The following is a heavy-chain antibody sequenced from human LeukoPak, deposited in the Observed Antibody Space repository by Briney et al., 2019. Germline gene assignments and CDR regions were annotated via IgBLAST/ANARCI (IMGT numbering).Heavy chain of an antibody. CDR3: ARDPARVLRYFDPRKAFDI. CDR1: GFTFTAYT. Sequence: TGGSLRLSCAASGFTFTAYTINWVRQAPGKGLEWVSYTTDIYYADSVKGRFTISRDNAKRSVYLQMNSLGVEDTAVYYCARDPARVLRYFDPRKAFDIWGQGTMVTVSS. J-gene: IGHJ3*02. CDR2: TTDI. D-gene: IGHD3-9*01. V-gene: IGHV3-21*01.